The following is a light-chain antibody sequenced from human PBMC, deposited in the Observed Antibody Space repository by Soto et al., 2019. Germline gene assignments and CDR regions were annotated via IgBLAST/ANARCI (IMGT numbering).Light chain of an antibody. CDR2: DAS. CDR1: QSLNSSY. V-gene: IGKV3-20*01. J-gene: IGKJ5*01. Sequence: DIVFPRCRGHLSRSLAEGGNRAVRASQSLNSSYLAWYQQKPGQAPRLLIYDASSRATGIPDRFSGSGSGTDFTLTISSLQSEDFAVYYCQQYNDWPPITFGQGTRLEIK. CDR3: QQYNDWPPIT.